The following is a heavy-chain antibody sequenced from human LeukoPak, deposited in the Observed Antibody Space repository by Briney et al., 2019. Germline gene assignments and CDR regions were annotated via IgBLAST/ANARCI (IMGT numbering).Heavy chain of an antibody. CDR2: IIPIFGTA. CDR3: ARGVLGYCSSTSCFGVGYYYYMDV. V-gene: IGHV1-69*13. Sequence: ASVKVSCKASGGTFSSYAISWVRQAPGQGLEWMGGIIPIFGTANYAQKFQGRVTITADESTSTAYMELSSLRSEDTAVYYCARGVLGYCSSTSCFGVGYYYYMDVWGKGTTVTVSS. D-gene: IGHD2-2*01. J-gene: IGHJ6*03. CDR1: GGTFSSYA.